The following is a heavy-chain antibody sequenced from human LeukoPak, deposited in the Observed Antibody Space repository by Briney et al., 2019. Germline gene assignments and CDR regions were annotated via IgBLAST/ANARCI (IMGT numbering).Heavy chain of an antibody. V-gene: IGHV3-33*01. CDR1: GFTFSTHV. D-gene: IGHD6-19*01. CDR3: ARDLRHSSGWTTLFDP. J-gene: IGHJ5*02. CDR2: IWYDGSNT. Sequence: PGGSLRLSCTASGFTFSTHVMHWVRQAPGKGLEWVAVIWYDGSNTYYGDSVKGRFTISRDNSKNTLYLQMNSLRAEDTAVYYCARDLRHSSGWTTLFDPWGQGTLVTVSS.